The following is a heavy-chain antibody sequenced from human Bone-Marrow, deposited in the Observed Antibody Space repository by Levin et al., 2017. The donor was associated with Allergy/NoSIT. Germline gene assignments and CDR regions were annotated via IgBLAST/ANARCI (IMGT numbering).Heavy chain of an antibody. CDR2: ISSSSSYI. CDR1: GFTFSSYS. V-gene: IGHV3-21*01. D-gene: IGHD3-3*01. CDR3: AREGLRFLEWLPPKEGLDY. J-gene: IGHJ4*02. Sequence: PGGSLRLSCAASGFTFSSYSMNWVRQAPGKGLEWVSSISSSSSYIYYADSVKGRFTISRDNAKNSLYLQMNSLRAEDTAVYYCAREGLRFLEWLPPKEGLDYWGQGTLVTVSS.